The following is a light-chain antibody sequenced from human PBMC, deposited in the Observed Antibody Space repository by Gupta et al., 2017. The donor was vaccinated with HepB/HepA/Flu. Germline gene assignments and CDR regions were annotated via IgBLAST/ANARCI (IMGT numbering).Light chain of an antibody. CDR2: GKN. CDR3: NARDSSGNHVV. Sequence: SSELTQDSAVSVALGQTVRIPCQGDRLRSYYASWYQRKPGQAPVLVIYGKNYRPSGIPDRFSGSSSGNTASLTITGAQAEDEADYYCNARDSSGNHVVFGGGTKLTVL. CDR1: RLRSYY. J-gene: IGLJ2*01. V-gene: IGLV3-19*01.